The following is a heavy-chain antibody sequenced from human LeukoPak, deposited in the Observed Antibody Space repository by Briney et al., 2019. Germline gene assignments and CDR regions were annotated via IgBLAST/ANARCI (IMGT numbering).Heavy chain of an antibody. J-gene: IGHJ6*03. D-gene: IGHD2-15*01. Sequence: GGTLRLSCAASGFTFSTYGMSWVRQAPGKGLEWVSAVSSTGGTTYYADSVKGRFTISRDNSKNTLFLQINSLRAEDTAVYYCAKNGDRGAFCSGGTCYPYYYYYMDVWGKGTTVTISS. CDR3: AKNGDRGAFCSGGTCYPYYYYYMDV. CDR2: VSSTGGTT. V-gene: IGHV3-23*01. CDR1: GFTFSTYG.